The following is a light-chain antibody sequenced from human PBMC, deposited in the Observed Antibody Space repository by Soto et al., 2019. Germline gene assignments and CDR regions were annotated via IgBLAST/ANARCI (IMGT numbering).Light chain of an antibody. CDR1: QSLSRGY. J-gene: IGKJ3*01. V-gene: IGKV3-20*01. CDR2: SAS. CDR3: QQYESPPPFI. Sequence: EIVLTQSPGTLSVSPGERATLSCRATQSLSRGYLAWYQQKPGQAPRLLIYSASNRATGIPDRFIGSGSGTDFTLTISRVELEDCAVYYCQQYESPPPFIIGPGTKVDFK.